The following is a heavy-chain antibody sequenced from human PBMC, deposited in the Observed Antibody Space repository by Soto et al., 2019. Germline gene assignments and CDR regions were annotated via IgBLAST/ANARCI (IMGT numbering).Heavy chain of an antibody. V-gene: IGHV1-24*01. CDR3: ATQALMSSHPGVGATYFDH. J-gene: IGHJ4*02. CDR1: GKTLSEVS. Sequence: ASVKVSCKFYGKTLSEVSIHWMREAPGMGLQWMGCFEPEDGEIVHAQMFQGRVTMTEEASTDTVYMELNSLKSEDTAVYYCATQALMSSHPGVGATYFDHWGQGTLVTVSS. CDR2: FEPEDGEI. D-gene: IGHD3-3*01.